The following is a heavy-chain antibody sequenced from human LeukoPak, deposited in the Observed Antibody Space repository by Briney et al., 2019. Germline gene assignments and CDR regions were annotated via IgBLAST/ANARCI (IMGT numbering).Heavy chain of an antibody. V-gene: IGHV3-21*01. CDR2: ISSISSYI. CDR1: GLTFSNYW. J-gene: IGHJ3*02. CDR3: ARDPSGSYYPRVSGALDI. Sequence: KAGGSLRLSCAASGLTFSNYWMDWVRQAPGKGLEWVSSISSISSYIYYADSVKGRFTISRDNAKNSLYLQMDSLRAEDTAVYYCARDPSGSYYPRVSGALDIWGQGTMVTVSS. D-gene: IGHD1-26*01.